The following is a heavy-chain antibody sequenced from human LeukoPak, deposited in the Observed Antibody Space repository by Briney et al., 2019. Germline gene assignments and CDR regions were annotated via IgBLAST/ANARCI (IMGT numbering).Heavy chain of an antibody. Sequence: GGSLRLSCAASGFTFSSYGMHWVRQAPGKGLEWVAVISYDGSNKYYADSVKGRFTISRDNSKNTLYLQMNSLRAEDTAVYFCAREDGHCSGGDCYSYFDSWGQGTLVTVSS. CDR3: AREDGHCSGGDCYSYFDS. CDR2: ISYDGSNK. J-gene: IGHJ4*02. CDR1: GFTFSSYG. V-gene: IGHV3-30*03. D-gene: IGHD2-15*01.